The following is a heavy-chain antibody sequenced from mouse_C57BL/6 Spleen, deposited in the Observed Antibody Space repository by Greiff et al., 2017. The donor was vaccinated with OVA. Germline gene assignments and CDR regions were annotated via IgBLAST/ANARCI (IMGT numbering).Heavy chain of an antibody. D-gene: IGHD2-1*01. V-gene: IGHV5-6*01. CDR2: ISSGGSYT. CDR3: ARQDGKNAMEY. J-gene: IGHJ4*01. Sequence: EVQVVESGGDLVKPGGSLKLSCAASGFTFSSYGMPWVRQTPDKRLEWVATISSGGSYTYYQDSVKGGFTISRDNAKNTLYLQMSSLKAEDTAMYYCARQDGKNAMEYWGQGTSVTVSS. CDR1: GFTFSSYG.